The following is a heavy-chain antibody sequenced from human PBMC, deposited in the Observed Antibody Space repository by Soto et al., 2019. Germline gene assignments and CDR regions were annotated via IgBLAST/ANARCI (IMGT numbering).Heavy chain of an antibody. Sequence: QMQLVQSGAGVRKTGSSVKVSCKASGYTFPHRYRHWVRQAPGQGLEWMGGVTPFNGDVNYAQKFQERVTITRDRSLNTAYMEMSSLRSEDTAMYYCATGGAGPAPFTWELPDHWGQGTLVTVSS. CDR2: VTPFNGDV. CDR3: ATGGAGPAPFTWELPDH. V-gene: IGHV1-45*02. CDR1: GYTFPHRY. D-gene: IGHD1-26*01. J-gene: IGHJ4*02.